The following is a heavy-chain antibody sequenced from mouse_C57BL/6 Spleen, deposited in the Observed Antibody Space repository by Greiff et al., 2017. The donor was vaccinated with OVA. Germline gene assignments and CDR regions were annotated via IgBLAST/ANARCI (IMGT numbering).Heavy chain of an antibody. D-gene: IGHD3-2*02. CDR1: GYTFTDYY. J-gene: IGHJ2*01. CDR3: ARDDSSDY. Sequence: EVHLQQSGPELVKPGASVKISCQASGYTFTDYYMNWVKQSHGKSLEWVGDIYPNHGGTSYNQKFKGKATLTVDKSSSTAYMELRSLTSGDSAGYDSARDDSSDYWGQGTTLTVSA. V-gene: IGHV1-26*01. CDR2: IYPNHGGT.